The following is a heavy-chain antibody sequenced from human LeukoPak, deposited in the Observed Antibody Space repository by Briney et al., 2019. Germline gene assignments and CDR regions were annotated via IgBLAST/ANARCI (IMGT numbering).Heavy chain of an antibody. CDR2: IDPSDSYT. D-gene: IGHD6-19*01. Sequence: GESLKISCKGSGYSFTSYWISWVRQMPGKGLEWMGRIDPSDSYTNYSPSFQGHVTISADKSISTAYLQWSSLKASDTAMYYCARPNSSGWANYYYGMDVWGQGTTVTVSS. J-gene: IGHJ6*02. CDR3: ARPNSSGWANYYYGMDV. CDR1: GYSFTSYW. V-gene: IGHV5-10-1*01.